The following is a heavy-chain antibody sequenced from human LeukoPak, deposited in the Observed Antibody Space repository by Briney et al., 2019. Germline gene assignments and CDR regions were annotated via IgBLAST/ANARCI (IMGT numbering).Heavy chain of an antibody. Sequence: PGGSLTAACAVSGFSFSSHAMHWVRQAPGKGLEWVAVISYDGSNKYYADSVKGRFTISRDNSKNTLDLQMNSLRGEDTAVYYCASDFDIAAAGIGCYFDHWGQGTMATVSS. D-gene: IGHD6-13*01. V-gene: IGHV3-30*04. CDR3: ASDFDIAAAGIGCYFDH. CDR1: GFSFSSHA. CDR2: ISYDGSNK. J-gene: IGHJ4*02.